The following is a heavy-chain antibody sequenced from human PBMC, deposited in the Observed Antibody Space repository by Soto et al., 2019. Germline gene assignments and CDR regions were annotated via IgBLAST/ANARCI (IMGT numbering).Heavy chain of an antibody. CDR2: IYYSGST. J-gene: IGHJ3*01. CDR3: ARHSSLGSGFYP. CDR1: GYSISSSHW. V-gene: IGHV4-28*01. D-gene: IGHD3-22*01. Sequence: SSETLSVTCAVSGYSISSSHWWGWIRQPPGKGLEWIGYIYYSGSTYYNPSLKSRVTMSVDTSKNQFSLKMNFVTAADTAVYYCARHSSLGSGFYPWGQGTMVTVSS.